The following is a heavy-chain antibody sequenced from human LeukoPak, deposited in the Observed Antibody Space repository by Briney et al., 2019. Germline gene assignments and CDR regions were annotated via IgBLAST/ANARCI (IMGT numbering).Heavy chain of an antibody. CDR1: GFTFDDYA. Sequence: PGRSLRPSCAASGFTFDDYAMHWVRQAPGKGLEWVSGISWNSGSIGYADSVKGRFTISRDNAKNSLYLQMNSLRAEDTALYYCAKFSDYWGQGTLVTVSS. CDR3: AKFSDY. J-gene: IGHJ4*02. V-gene: IGHV3-9*01. CDR2: ISWNSGSI.